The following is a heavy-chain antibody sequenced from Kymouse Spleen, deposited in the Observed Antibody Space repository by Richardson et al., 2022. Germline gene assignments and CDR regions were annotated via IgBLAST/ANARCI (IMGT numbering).Heavy chain of an antibody. Sequence: QVQLQESGPGLVKPSETLSLTCTVSGGSISSYYWSWIRQPPGKGLEWIGYIYYSGSTNYNPSLKSRVTISVDTSKNQFSLKLSSVTAADTAVYYCARALYGGNSFFDYWGQGTLVTVSS. J-gene: IGHJ4*02. CDR3: ARALYGGNSFFDY. CDR2: IYYSGST. D-gene: IGHD4-23*01. V-gene: IGHV4-59*01. CDR1: GGSISSYY.